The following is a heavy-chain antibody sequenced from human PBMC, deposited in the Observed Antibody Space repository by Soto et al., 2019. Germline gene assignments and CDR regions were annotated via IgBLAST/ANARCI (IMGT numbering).Heavy chain of an antibody. CDR1: GFTFSNYA. D-gene: IGHD3-22*01. CDR2: ISNSGGST. J-gene: IGHJ4*02. Sequence: EVQLLESGGGLVQPGGSLRLSCAASGFTFSNYAMSWVRQAPGKGLEWVSGISNSGGSTYYADSVKGRFTRSRDNSKNTLFLQMNSLRAEDTAVYYCAKRRFFYSSGFSYYYYFDYWGQGTLVTVSS. V-gene: IGHV3-23*01. CDR3: AKRRFFYSSGFSYYYYFDY.